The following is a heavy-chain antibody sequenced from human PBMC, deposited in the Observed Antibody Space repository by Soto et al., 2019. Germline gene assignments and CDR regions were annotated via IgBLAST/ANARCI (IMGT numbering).Heavy chain of an antibody. CDR2: MNPNSGNT. Sequence: ASVKVSCKSSGYTVTSYDINWVRQATGQGLEWMGWMNPNSGNTGYAQKFQGRVTMTRNTSISTAYMELSSLRSEDTAVYYCARVLQGSSWYEGNWFCPWGKGTLVTVSS. CDR3: ARVLQGSSWYEGNWFCP. D-gene: IGHD6-13*01. V-gene: IGHV1-8*01. CDR1: GYTVTSYD. J-gene: IGHJ5*02.